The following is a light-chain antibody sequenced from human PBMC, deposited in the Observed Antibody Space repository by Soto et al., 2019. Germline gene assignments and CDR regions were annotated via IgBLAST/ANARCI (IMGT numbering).Light chain of an antibody. Sequence: IVLTQSPGTLSLSPGERATLSCRASQSVSNNYLAWYQQKPGQAPSLLIYGASNRATGIPDRFSGSGSGTDFTLTISRLEPEDFAVYYCQQYGSSRITFGQGTRLEIK. CDR1: QSVSNNY. CDR2: GAS. V-gene: IGKV3-20*01. J-gene: IGKJ5*01. CDR3: QQYGSSRIT.